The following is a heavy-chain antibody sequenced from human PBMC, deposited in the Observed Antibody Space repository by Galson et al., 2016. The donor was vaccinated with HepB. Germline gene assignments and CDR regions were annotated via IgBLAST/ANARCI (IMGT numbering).Heavy chain of an antibody. CDR3: ASHLGGSSLDPFDL. D-gene: IGHD3-16*01. Sequence: SLRLSCAASGLTFRSYAFSWLRPAPGKGLEWVSVSASGDITYYAHSVKGRFTISRDKSKNTLFLNMIRLRAEDTASYYCASHLGGSSLDPFDLWGQGTMVTVSS. CDR1: GLTFRSYA. CDR2: SASGDIT. V-gene: IGHV3-23*01. J-gene: IGHJ3*01.